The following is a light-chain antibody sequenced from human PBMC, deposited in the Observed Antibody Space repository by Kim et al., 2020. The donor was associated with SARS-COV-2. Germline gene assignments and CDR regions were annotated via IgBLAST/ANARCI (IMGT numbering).Light chain of an antibody. J-gene: IGLJ3*02. CDR1: GCDVGCYNH. CDR2: DVS. Sequence: QWTAICSNVSGCDVGCYNHDHSYQQHPGKAPNLMIYDVSMRHCGSSTSFCGTKSRNTASLTVSGLQAEDDADYYCSSYAGSSIRVFGGGTKLTVL. V-gene: IGLV2-14*03. CDR3: SSYAGSSIRV.